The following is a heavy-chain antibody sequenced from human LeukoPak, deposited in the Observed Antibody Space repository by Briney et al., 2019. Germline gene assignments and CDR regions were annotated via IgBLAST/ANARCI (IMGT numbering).Heavy chain of an antibody. Sequence: PGESLKISCKGSGYSFTSYWIGWVRQMPGKGLEWMGIIYPGDSDTRYSPSFQGQVTISANKSISTAYLQWSSLKASDTAMYYCARQLSGSGSYNYYYYYGMDVWGQGTTVTVSS. CDR3: ARQLSGSGSYNYYYYYGMDV. CDR2: IYPGDSDT. J-gene: IGHJ6*02. D-gene: IGHD3-10*01. V-gene: IGHV5-51*01. CDR1: GYSFTSYW.